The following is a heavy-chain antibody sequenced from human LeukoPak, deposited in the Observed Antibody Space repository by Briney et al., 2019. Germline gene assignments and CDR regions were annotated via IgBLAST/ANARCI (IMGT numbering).Heavy chain of an antibody. CDR2: IYYSGST. Sequence: SETLSLTCTVSGGSISSGDYYWSWIRQPPGKGLEWIGYIYYSGSTYYNPSLKSRVTISVDTSKNQFSLKLSSVTAADTAVYYCARGSYSNYKNCYYGMDVWGQGTTVTVFS. J-gene: IGHJ6*02. CDR3: ARGSYSNYKNCYYGMDV. V-gene: IGHV4-30-4*01. CDR1: GGSISSGDYY. D-gene: IGHD4-11*01.